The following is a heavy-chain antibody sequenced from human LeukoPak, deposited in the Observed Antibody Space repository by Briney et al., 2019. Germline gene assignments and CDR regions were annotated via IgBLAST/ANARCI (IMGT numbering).Heavy chain of an antibody. CDR1: GFTFSSFG. Sequence: GGSLRLSCAASGFTFSSFGMSWVRQAPGKGLEWVSAISSTGGTAYYADSVKGRFTISRDNSKNTLYLQMNSLRAEDTAVYYCAKLYDSSGYWDAFDIWGQGTMVTVSS. CDR3: AKLYDSSGYWDAFDI. CDR2: ISSTGGTA. V-gene: IGHV3-23*01. J-gene: IGHJ3*02. D-gene: IGHD3-22*01.